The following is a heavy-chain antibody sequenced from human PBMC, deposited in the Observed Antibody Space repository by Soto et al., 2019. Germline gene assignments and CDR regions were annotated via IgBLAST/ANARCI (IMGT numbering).Heavy chain of an antibody. CDR3: ARGVGGSGSYYSVNWFDP. Sequence: ASVKVSCKASGYTFTSYGISWVRQAPGQGLEWMGWISAYNGNTNYAQKLQGRVTMTTDTSTSTAYMGLRSLRSDDTAVYYCARGVGGSGSYYSVNWFDPWGQGTLVTVSS. CDR1: GYTFTSYG. V-gene: IGHV1-18*01. CDR2: ISAYNGNT. D-gene: IGHD3-10*01. J-gene: IGHJ5*02.